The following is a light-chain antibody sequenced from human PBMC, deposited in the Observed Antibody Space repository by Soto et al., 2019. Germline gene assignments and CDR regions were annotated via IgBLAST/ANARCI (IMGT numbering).Light chain of an antibody. CDR3: SSYTTSRTFV. J-gene: IGLJ1*01. V-gene: IGLV2-14*01. Sequence: QSALTQPASVSGSPGQSITISCTGTSSVVGGYNYVSWYEQHPGKAPKLMIYEVSNRPSGVSIRFSGSKSGNTAALTISALQAEDEADYYCSSYTTSRTFVFGTGTKVTVL. CDR2: EVS. CDR1: SSVVGGYNY.